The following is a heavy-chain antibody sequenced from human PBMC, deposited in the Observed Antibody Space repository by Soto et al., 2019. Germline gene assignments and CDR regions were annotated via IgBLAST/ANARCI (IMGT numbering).Heavy chain of an antibody. J-gene: IGHJ4*02. V-gene: IGHV3-30-3*01. Sequence: GSPRLSCAASGFTFSSYAMHRVRQASGKGLEWVAVISYDGSTKYYADSVKGRFTITRDNSKNTLYLQMNSLRAEDTAVYYCARDSGSYYAGPDFDYWGQGTLVTVSS. D-gene: IGHD1-26*01. CDR2: ISYDGSTK. CDR3: ARDSGSYYAGPDFDY. CDR1: GFTFSSYA.